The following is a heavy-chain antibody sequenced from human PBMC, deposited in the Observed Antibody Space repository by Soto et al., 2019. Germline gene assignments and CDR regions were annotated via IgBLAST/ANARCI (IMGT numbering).Heavy chain of an antibody. CDR2: IYSSGST. J-gene: IGHJ4*02. V-gene: IGHV4-4*07. D-gene: IGHD1-20*01. Sequence: QVQLQESGPGLVKPSETLSLTCTVSGVSITSYYWSWIRQPAGKGLEWIGRIYSSGSTNYNPSLKSRVTMSIDTSKNQFSLKLSSVTAADTAVYYRACLYNWNGWSDYWGQGTLVTVSS. CDR1: GVSITSYY. CDR3: ACLYNWNGWSDY.